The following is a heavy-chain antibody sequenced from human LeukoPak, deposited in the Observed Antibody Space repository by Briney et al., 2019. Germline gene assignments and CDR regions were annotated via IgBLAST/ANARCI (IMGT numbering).Heavy chain of an antibody. CDR1: GGTFSSYA. Sequence: GASVKVSCKASGGTFSSYAISWVRQAPGQGLEWMGRIIPILGIANYAQKSQGRVTITADKSTSTAYMELSSLRSEDTAVYYCARDCPHSGGDCYLDYWGQGTLVTVSS. D-gene: IGHD2-21*02. J-gene: IGHJ4*02. CDR2: IIPILGIA. V-gene: IGHV1-69*04. CDR3: ARDCPHSGGDCYLDY.